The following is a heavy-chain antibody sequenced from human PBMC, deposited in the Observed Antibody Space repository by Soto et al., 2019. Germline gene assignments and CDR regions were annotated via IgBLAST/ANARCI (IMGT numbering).Heavy chain of an antibody. J-gene: IGHJ4*02. CDR3: AKDIQNGDLPYYFDD. Sequence: EVQLVESGGGLVQPGRSLRLSCAASGFMFDDYAMHWVRQAPGKGLEWVSRISWNSGNIGYADSVKGRFTISRDNAKNSLYLQMNSLRAEDTALYYCAKDIQNGDLPYYFDDWGQGTLVTVSS. D-gene: IGHD4-17*01. CDR2: ISWNSGNI. V-gene: IGHV3-9*01. CDR1: GFMFDDYA.